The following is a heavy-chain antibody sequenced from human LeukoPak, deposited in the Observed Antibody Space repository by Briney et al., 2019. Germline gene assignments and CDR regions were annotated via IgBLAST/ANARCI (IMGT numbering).Heavy chain of an antibody. V-gene: IGHV3-7*01. CDR2: IKQDGSEK. J-gene: IGHJ4*02. CDR1: GFTFSSHW. CDR3: ARERVAVAGVGVFDS. D-gene: IGHD6-19*01. Sequence: GGSLRLSCAASGFTFSSHWMSWVRQAPGKGLEWVAHIKQDGSEKYYVDSVKGRFTISRDNSKNTLNLQMNSLRGEDTAVYYCARERVAVAGVGVFDSWGQGTLVTVSS.